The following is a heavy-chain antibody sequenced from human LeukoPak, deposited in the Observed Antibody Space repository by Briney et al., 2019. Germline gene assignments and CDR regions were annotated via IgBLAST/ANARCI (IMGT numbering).Heavy chain of an antibody. Sequence: ASVKVSCKASGYTFTGYYMHWVRQAPGQGLEWMGWINPNSGGTNYAQKFQGWVTMTRDTSISTAYMELSRLRSDDTAVYYCARSFGGYSSGWYLDYYGMDVWGKGTTVTVSS. CDR2: INPNSGGT. V-gene: IGHV1-2*04. CDR1: GYTFTGYY. D-gene: IGHD6-19*01. J-gene: IGHJ6*04. CDR3: ARSFGGYSSGWYLDYYGMDV.